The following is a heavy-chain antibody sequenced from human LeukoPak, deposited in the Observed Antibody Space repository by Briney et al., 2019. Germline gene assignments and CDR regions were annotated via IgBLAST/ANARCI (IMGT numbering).Heavy chain of an antibody. CDR2: INPSGGST. Sequence: ASVTVSCKASGYTFTSYYMHWVRQAPGQGLEWLGIINPSGGSTNYAQKFQGRVTMTRDTSTSTVYMELSSLRSEDTAVYYCARDALNNDSSGYYPGYGGQGTLVTVS. J-gene: IGHJ4*02. D-gene: IGHD3-22*01. V-gene: IGHV1-46*01. CDR1: GYTFTSYY. CDR3: ARDALNNDSSGYYPGY.